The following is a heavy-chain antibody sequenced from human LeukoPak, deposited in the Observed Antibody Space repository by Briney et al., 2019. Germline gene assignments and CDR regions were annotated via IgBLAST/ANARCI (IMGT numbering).Heavy chain of an antibody. V-gene: IGHV3-21*01. Sequence: GGSLRLSCAASGFTVSSNYMNWVRQAPGKGLEWVSSISSSSSYIYYADSVKGRFTISRDNAKNSLYLQMNSLRAEDTAVYYCARGQGASGPTDYYYYMDVWGKGTTVTVSS. CDR2: ISSSSSYI. J-gene: IGHJ6*03. CDR3: ARGQGASGPTDYYYYMDV. CDR1: GFTVSSNY.